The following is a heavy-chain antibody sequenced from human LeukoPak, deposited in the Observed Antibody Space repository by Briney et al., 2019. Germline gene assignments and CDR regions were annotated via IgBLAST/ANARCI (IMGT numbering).Heavy chain of an antibody. CDR1: GGSFSGYY. CDR2: INHSGST. D-gene: IGHD3-9*01. Sequence: PSETLSLTCAVYGGSFSGYYWSWIRQPPGKGLEWIGEINHSGSTNYNPSLKSRVTISVDTSKNQFSLKLSSVTAADTAVYYCARDLTIWAQGTLVTVSS. CDR3: ARDLTI. J-gene: IGHJ4*02. V-gene: IGHV4-34*01.